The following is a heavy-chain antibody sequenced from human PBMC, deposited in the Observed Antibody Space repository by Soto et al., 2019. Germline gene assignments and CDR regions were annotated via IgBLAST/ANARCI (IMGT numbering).Heavy chain of an antibody. CDR1: GGSISSYY. CDR2: IYYSVST. Sequence: PSETLSLTCTVSGGSISSYYWSWIRQRPGKGLEWIADIYYSVSTNYIPSLKSRVTISVDTSKNQFSLNLSSVTAADTAVYFCATYVPDKLAVACTSDACDTWGQGTLVTISS. D-gene: IGHD6-19*01. J-gene: IGHJ3*02. CDR3: ATYVPDKLAVACTSDACDT. V-gene: IGHV4-59*13.